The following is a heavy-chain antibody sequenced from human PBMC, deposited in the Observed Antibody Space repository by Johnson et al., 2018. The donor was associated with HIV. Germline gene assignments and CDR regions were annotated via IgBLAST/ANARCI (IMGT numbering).Heavy chain of an antibody. V-gene: IGHV3-48*01. CDR3: AKGSGSGWLRDAFDI. Sequence: VQLVESGGGVVQPGRSLRLSCAASGFTFSSYAMHWIRQAPGKGLEWVSYISSSGSTIYYADSVKGRFPISRDNSKNTLYLEMNSLRAEDTAVYYCAKGSGSGWLRDAFDIWGQGTMVTVSS. J-gene: IGHJ3*02. CDR1: GFTFSSYA. CDR2: ISSSGSTI. D-gene: IGHD6-19*01.